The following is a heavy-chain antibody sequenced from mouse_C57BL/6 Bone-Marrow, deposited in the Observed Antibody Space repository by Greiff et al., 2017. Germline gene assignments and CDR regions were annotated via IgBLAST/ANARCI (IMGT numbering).Heavy chain of an antibody. V-gene: IGHV1-69*01. CDR1: GYTFTSYW. Sequence: QVQLQQPGAELVMPGASVKLSCKASGYTFTSYWMHWVKQRPGQGLEWIGEIDPSDSYTNYNQKFKGKSTLTVDKSSSTAYMQLSSLTSEDSAVYYGARNGSSYGYFDYWGQGTTLTVSS. D-gene: IGHD1-1*01. J-gene: IGHJ2*01. CDR2: IDPSDSYT. CDR3: ARNGSSYGYFDY.